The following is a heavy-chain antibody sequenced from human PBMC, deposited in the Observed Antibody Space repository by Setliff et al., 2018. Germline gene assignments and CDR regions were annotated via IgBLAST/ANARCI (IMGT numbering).Heavy chain of an antibody. V-gene: IGHV3-30*15. Sequence: GGSLRLSCAASGFTFSSYAMHWVRQAPGKGPEWVALISYDGRTDYYADSVRGRSDISRDNSKNTLYLRMSSLRAEDMAIYYCATWDGKYSRYWGQGTLVTVSS. CDR2: ISYDGRTD. J-gene: IGHJ4*02. D-gene: IGHD3-9*01. CDR3: ATWDGKYSRY. CDR1: GFTFSSYA.